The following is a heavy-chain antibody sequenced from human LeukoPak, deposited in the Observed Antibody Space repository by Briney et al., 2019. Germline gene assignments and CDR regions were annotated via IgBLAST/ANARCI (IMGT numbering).Heavy chain of an antibody. J-gene: IGHJ4*02. D-gene: IGHD3-9*01. CDR1: GFTFSSYS. Sequence: GGSLRLSCAASGFTFSSYSMNWVRQAPGKGLEWVSSISSSSSYIYYADSVKGRFTISRDNAKNSLYLQMNSLRAEDTAVYYCARAPELRYFDWLTEGYYFDYWGQGTLVTVSS. V-gene: IGHV3-21*01. CDR2: ISSSSSYI. CDR3: ARAPELRYFDWLTEGYYFDY.